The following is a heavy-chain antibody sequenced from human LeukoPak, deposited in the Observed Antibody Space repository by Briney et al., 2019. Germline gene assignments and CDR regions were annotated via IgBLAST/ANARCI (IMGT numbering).Heavy chain of an antibody. CDR1: GFTFSNYW. D-gene: IGHD6-13*01. J-gene: IGHJ4*02. CDR3: ATALHSSSWSFDY. V-gene: IGHV3-7*01. Sequence: GGSLRLSCAASGFTFSNYWMSWVRQAPGKGLEWVANINQDGSERYYVDSVRGRFTISRDNAKNSLFLQIHSLRAEDTAVYYCATALHSSSWSFDYWGQGTLVAVSS. CDR2: INQDGSER.